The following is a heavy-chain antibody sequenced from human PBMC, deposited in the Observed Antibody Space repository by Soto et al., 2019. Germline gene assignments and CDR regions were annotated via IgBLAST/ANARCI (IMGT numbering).Heavy chain of an antibody. J-gene: IGHJ4*02. CDR3: ARGGGESSGYYEFDY. CDR2: IHSGGST. Sequence: EVQLVESGGGLVQSGGSLRLSCAASGFTVSTNYMSWVRQAPGKGLEWVSVIHSGGSTYYADSVKGRFTISRHNSKNTRYLQMNRLRAEDTAVYYCARGGGESSGYYEFDYWGQGTLVTVSS. V-gene: IGHV3-53*04. D-gene: IGHD3-22*01. CDR1: GFTVSTNY.